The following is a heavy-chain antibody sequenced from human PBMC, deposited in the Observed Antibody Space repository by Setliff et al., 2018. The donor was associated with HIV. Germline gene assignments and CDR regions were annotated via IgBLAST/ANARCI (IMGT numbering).Heavy chain of an antibody. CDR2: IIPIFGTA. V-gene: IGHV1-69*13. CDR3: ARDQEAVAPSAAFDI. J-gene: IGHJ3*02. Sequence: SVKVSCKASGYTFTNYDISWVRQAPGQGLEWMGGIIPIFGTANYAQKFQGRVTITADESTSTAYMELSSLRSEDTAVYYCARDQEAVAPSAAFDIWGQGTMVTVSS. D-gene: IGHD6-19*01. CDR1: GYTFTNYD.